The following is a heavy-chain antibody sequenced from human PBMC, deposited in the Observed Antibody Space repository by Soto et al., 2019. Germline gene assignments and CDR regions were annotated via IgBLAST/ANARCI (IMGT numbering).Heavy chain of an antibody. CDR1: GFTFSSHG. CDR3: ARGVGNFYYSMDV. Sequence: QLQLVESGGGVVQAGRSLRLSCAASGFTFSSHGMHWVRQAPGKGLEWVAVIWYDGSNKYYEESVKGRFTISRDNSKNTLYLQMNSLRAEDTAVYYCARGVGNFYYSMDVWGQGTTVTVSS. J-gene: IGHJ6*02. CDR2: IWYDGSNK. V-gene: IGHV3-33*01.